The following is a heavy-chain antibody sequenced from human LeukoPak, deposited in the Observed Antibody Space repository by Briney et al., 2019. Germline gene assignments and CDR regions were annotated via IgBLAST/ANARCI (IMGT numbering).Heavy chain of an antibody. CDR2: ISAYNGNT. D-gene: IGHD5-18*01. CDR1: GYTCTSYG. CDR3: ARVGIQLWLGPTFDY. J-gene: IGHJ4*02. V-gene: IGHV1-18*04. Sequence: ASVNVSCKASGYTCTSYGISWVRQAPGQGLKWMGWISAYNGNTNYAQKLQGRVTMTTDTSTSTAYMELRSLRSDDTAVYYCARVGIQLWLGPTFDYWGQGTLVTVSS.